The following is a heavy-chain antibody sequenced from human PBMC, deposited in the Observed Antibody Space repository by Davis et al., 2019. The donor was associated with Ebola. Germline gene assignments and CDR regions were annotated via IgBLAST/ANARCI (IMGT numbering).Heavy chain of an antibody. Sequence: ASATVSCKASGYTFTSYDINWVRQATGQGLEWMGWMNPNSGNTGYAQKFQGRVTMTRNTSISTAYMELSSLRSEDTAVYYCARLVGEFYFYGMDVWGKGTTVTVSS. V-gene: IGHV1-8*01. CDR3: ARLVGEFYFYGMDV. CDR1: GYTFTSYD. CDR2: MNPNSGNT. D-gene: IGHD3-10*01. J-gene: IGHJ6*04.